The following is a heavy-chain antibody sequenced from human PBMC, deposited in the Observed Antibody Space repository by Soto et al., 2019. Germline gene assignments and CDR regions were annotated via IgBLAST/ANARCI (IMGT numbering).Heavy chain of an antibody. J-gene: IGHJ4*02. D-gene: IGHD5-12*01. CDR2: VYYSGST. Sequence: SETLSLTCTISGGSISGYYWSWIWQPPGKGLEWIGYVYYSGSTNYNPSLESRVTISIDTSKNQFSLKLTSVTAADTAVHYCAKYRRTQADGYTLDFWGQGTLVTVSS. V-gene: IGHV4-59*01. CDR3: AKYRRTQADGYTLDF. CDR1: GGSISGYY.